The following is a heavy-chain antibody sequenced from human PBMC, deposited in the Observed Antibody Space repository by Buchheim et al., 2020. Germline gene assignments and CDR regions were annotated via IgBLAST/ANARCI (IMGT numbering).Heavy chain of an antibody. CDR3: ARDPPNSGWSLDY. Sequence: QVQLVESGGGAVQPGRSLRLSCAASGFTFSTHAMHWVRQAPGKGLEWVTMIWFDGSNTHYSESVRGRSTISRDNSKNTVYLQMNSLRVDDTAVYYCARDPPNSGWSLDYWGQGTL. CDR1: GFTFSTHA. V-gene: IGHV3-33*01. CDR2: IWFDGSNT. D-gene: IGHD6-19*01. J-gene: IGHJ4*02.